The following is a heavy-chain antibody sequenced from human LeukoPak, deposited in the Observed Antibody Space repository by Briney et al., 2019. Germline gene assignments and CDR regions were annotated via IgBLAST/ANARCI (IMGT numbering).Heavy chain of an antibody. CDR2: ISGSGGST. V-gene: IGHV3-23*01. CDR3: VKDRCDRTTCPEV. D-gene: IGHD2-2*01. Sequence: GGSLRLSCTASGFTFSTYAMSWVRQAPGEGLEWVSGISGSGGSTYYTDSVKGRFTISRDNSKNTLHLQLSSLRAEDTALYYCVKDRCDRTTCPEVWGQGTLVTVSS. CDR1: GFTFSTYA. J-gene: IGHJ4*02.